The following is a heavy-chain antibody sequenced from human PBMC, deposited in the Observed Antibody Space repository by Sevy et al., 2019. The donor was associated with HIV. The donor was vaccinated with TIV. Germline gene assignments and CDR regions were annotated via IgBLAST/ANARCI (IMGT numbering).Heavy chain of an antibody. CDR3: AKDLLGDYYDSSGVLDY. CDR2: ISYDESNK. V-gene: IGHV3-30*18. Sequence: GGSLRLSCEASGFTFSSYGMHWVRQPQGKGLGGLAIISYDESNKYNPDSVKARFTISRDNSKNTVYLQMNSLGPEDAAVYYCAKDLLGDYYDSSGVLDYWGQGTLVTVSS. J-gene: IGHJ4*02. D-gene: IGHD3-22*01. CDR1: GFTFSSYG.